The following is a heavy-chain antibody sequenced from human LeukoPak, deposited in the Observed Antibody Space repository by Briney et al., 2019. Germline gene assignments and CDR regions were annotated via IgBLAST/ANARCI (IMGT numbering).Heavy chain of an antibody. J-gene: IGHJ5*02. CDR2: ISGNGGST. D-gene: IGHD4-17*01. CDR3: AKCALYGDFCANWFDP. V-gene: IGHV3-23*01. Sequence: GGSPRLSRAPSVVTFRIHAMSWGPHAPGKGLEWGSAISGNGGSTYSTDSVKGRFTTSTDNSKNILYLRMNSPRRPDTALYFCAKCALYGDFCANWFDPWGQGTLVTVSS. CDR1: VVTFRIHA.